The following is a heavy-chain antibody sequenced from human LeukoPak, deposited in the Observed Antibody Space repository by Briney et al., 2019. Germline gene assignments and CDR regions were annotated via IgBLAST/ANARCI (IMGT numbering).Heavy chain of an antibody. J-gene: IGHJ4*02. CDR1: GASINDYY. V-gene: IGHV4-59*01. D-gene: IGHD2-8*01. CDR3: TRVVNGGHFDY. CDR2: VYHTGTS. Sequence: SETLSLTCSVSGASINDYYWTWIRQPPGKGLEWIGYVYHTGTSGYHPSLKSRVAMSLDTSKNQVSLRLSSVTAADTAVYFCTRVVNGGHFDYWGQGTLVTVSS.